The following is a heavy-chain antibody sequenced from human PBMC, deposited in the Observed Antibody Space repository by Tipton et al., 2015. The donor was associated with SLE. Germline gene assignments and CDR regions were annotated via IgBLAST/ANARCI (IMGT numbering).Heavy chain of an antibody. V-gene: IGHV4-38-2*02. D-gene: IGHD1-7*01. CDR1: TYSISTGYY. CDR2: FYHSGDT. Sequence: LRLSCTVSTYSISTGYYWGWVRQPPGKGLEWIGSFYHSGDTYYNPSLKSRVTISVDTSKNQFSLTLSSVTAADTAIYYCARGNWNYQSYWGQGTLVNVSS. J-gene: IGHJ4*02. CDR3: ARGNWNYQSY.